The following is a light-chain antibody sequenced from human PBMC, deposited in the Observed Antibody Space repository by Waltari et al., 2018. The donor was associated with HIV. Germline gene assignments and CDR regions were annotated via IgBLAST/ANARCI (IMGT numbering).Light chain of an antibody. CDR3: AAWDDSLSGSWV. CDR1: SSHIGSNY. CDR2: RNN. Sequence: QSVLTQPPSASGTPGQRVTISCSGSSSHIGSNYVYWYQQLPGTAPKLLIYRNNQRPSGVPGRSSGSKSGTSASLAIVGLRSEDEADYYCAAWDDSLSGSWVFGGGTKLTVL. V-gene: IGLV1-47*01. J-gene: IGLJ3*02.